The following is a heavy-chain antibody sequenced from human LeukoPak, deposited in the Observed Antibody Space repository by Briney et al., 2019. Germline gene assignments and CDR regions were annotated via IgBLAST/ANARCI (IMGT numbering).Heavy chain of an antibody. CDR1: GFTFSNYV. CDR3: ARDGLALDY. Sequence: PGGSLRLSCAASGFTFSNYVMSWVRQAPGKGLEWVSGISGSGGNTYYADSVKGRFTISRDNAKNSLFLQMDSLRAEDTAVYYCARDGLALDYWGQGLLVTVSS. CDR2: ISGSGGNT. V-gene: IGHV3-23*01. J-gene: IGHJ4*02.